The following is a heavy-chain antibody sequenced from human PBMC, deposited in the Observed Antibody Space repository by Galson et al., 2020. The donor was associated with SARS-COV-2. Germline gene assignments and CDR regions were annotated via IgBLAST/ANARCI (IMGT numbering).Heavy chain of an antibody. CDR2: ISYDGSNK. D-gene: IGHD5-18*01. J-gene: IGHJ4*02. CDR1: GFTFSSYA. Sequence: GESLKISCAASGFTFSSYAMHWVRQAPGKGLEWVAVISYDGSNKYYADSVKGRFTISRDNSKNTLYLQMNSLRAEDTAVYYCARTLRARGYSYGEPRPFDYWGQGTLVTVSS. CDR3: ARTLRARGYSYGEPRPFDY. V-gene: IGHV3-30*04.